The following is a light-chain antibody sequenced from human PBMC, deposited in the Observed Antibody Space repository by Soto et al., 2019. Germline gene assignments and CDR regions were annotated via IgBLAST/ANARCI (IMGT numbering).Light chain of an antibody. Sequence: EIVLTQSPDTLTLSPGEGASLSCRASQSVHTFLAWYQQKPRQPPRLLIYGASTRATGVPARFSGSGSGTDFTLTISSLEPEDFAVYYCHQRSNWPPDTFGQGTRLEIK. V-gene: IGKV3-11*01. CDR2: GAS. CDR1: QSVHTF. CDR3: HQRSNWPPDT. J-gene: IGKJ5*01.